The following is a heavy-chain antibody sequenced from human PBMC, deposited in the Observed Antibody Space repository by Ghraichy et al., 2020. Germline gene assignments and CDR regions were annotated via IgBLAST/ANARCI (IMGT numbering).Heavy chain of an antibody. J-gene: IGHJ4*02. CDR3: AKELRGYSGYVGGYFDY. CDR2: ISGRGTSK. Sequence: LTCAASGFTFSSYAMSWVRQAPGKGLEWVSDISGRGTSKKYADSVKGRFTIFRDKSKNTLYLQMNSLRAEDTAVYYCAKELRGYSGYVGGYFDYWGQGTLVTVSS. D-gene: IGHD5-12*01. V-gene: IGHV3-23*01. CDR1: GFTFSSYA.